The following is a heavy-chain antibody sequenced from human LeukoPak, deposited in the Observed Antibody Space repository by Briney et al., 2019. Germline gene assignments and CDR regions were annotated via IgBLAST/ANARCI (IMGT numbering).Heavy chain of an antibody. CDR3: ARGIVATIKNYYYYYMDV. Sequence: PSETLSLTCTVSGGSISSYYWSWIRQPPGKGLEWIGYIYYSGSTNYNPSLKSRVTISVDTSKNQFSLKLSSVTAADTAVYYCARGIVATIKNYYYYYMDVWGKGTTVTVSS. J-gene: IGHJ6*03. CDR2: IYYSGST. D-gene: IGHD5-12*01. CDR1: GGSISSYY. V-gene: IGHV4-59*01.